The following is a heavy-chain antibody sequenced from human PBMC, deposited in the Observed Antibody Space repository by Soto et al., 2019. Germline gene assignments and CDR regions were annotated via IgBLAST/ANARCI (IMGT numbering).Heavy chain of an antibody. CDR2: IDPSDSYT. Sequence: PGESLKISCKGSGYSFTSYWISWVRQMPGKGLEWMGRIDPSDSYTNYSPSFQGHVTISADKSISTAYLQWSSLKASDTAMYYCARQPAFMAESDPWGQGPLVTVSS. CDR1: GYSFTSYW. V-gene: IGHV5-10-1*01. J-gene: IGHJ5*02. CDR3: ARQPAFMAESDP. D-gene: IGHD3-3*02.